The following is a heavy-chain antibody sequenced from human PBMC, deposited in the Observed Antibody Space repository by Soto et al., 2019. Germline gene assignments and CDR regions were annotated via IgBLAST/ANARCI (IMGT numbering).Heavy chain of an antibody. J-gene: IGHJ4*02. Sequence: PSETLSLTCADYGGSFSGYYWSWIRQPPGKGLEWIGEINHSGSTNYNPSLKSRVTISVDTSKNQFSLKLSSVTAADTAVYYCARGTLSYFDSSGYHARLAEIDYWGPGTLVTVSS. D-gene: IGHD3-22*01. CDR2: INHSGST. CDR3: ARGTLSYFDSSGYHARLAEIDY. CDR1: GGSFSGYY. V-gene: IGHV4-34*01.